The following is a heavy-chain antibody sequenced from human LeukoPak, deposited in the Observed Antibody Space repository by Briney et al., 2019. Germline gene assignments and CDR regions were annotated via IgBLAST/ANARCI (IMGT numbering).Heavy chain of an antibody. D-gene: IGHD3-22*01. J-gene: IGHJ4*02. V-gene: IGHV3-23*01. CDR1: GFTFSSYA. CDR3: ARDRVYYYDSSARGGY. CDR2: ISGSGGST. Sequence: PGGSLRLSCAASGFTFSSYAMSWVRQAPGKGLEWVSAISGSGGSTYYADSVKGRFTISRDNSKNTLYLQMNSLRAEDTAVYYCARDRVYYYDSSARGGYWGQGTLVTVSS.